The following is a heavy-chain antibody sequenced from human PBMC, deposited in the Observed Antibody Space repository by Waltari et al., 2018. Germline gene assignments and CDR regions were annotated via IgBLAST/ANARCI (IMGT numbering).Heavy chain of an antibody. D-gene: IGHD2-15*01. CDR3: ARPGYCSGGSCYDAFDI. Sequence: QLQLQESGPGLVKPSETLSLTCTVSGGSISSSSYYWGWIRQPPGKGLEWIGRIYYSGSTYYNPSLKSRVTISVDTSKNQFSLKLSSVTAADTAVYYCARPGYCSGGSCYDAFDIWGQGTMVTVSS. J-gene: IGHJ3*02. CDR2: IYYSGST. V-gene: IGHV4-39*01. CDR1: GGSISSSSYY.